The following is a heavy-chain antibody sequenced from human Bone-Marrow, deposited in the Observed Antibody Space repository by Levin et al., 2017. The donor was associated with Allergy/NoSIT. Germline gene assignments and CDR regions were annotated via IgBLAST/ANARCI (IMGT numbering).Heavy chain of an antibody. CDR3: ARVLAGFDGSAMAYDY. Sequence: PSETLSLTCTVSGASIRSGAYYWSWVRQPPGQGLEWIGYIYYNGSTYFNPSLKSRVSISVDTSKNQFSLKLSSVTAADKADYYCARVLAGFDGSAMAYDYWGRGSLVTVSS. D-gene: IGHD3-10*01. CDR1: GASIRSGAYY. V-gene: IGHV4-31*03. CDR2: IYYNGST. J-gene: IGHJ4*02.